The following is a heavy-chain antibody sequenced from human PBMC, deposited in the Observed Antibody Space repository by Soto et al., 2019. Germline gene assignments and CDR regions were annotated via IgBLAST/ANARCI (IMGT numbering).Heavy chain of an antibody. J-gene: IGHJ6*01. Sequence: HVQLVQSGAEVKKPGSSVKVSCKTSGVSFNNNGIGWVRQAPGHGLEWMGGVSPPFRTSNYARKFQGRISITADASTGTVNMELSSLTSEDTAQYYCARVLYYGSGSYSPSGMDVWGQGTTVTVSS. CDR1: GVSFNNNG. CDR2: VSPPFRTS. D-gene: IGHD3-10*01. V-gene: IGHV1-69*01. CDR3: ARVLYYGSGSYSPSGMDV.